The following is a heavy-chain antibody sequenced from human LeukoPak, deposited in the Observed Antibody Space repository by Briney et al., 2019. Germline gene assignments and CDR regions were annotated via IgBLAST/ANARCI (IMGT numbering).Heavy chain of an antibody. Sequence: GGSLRLSCVASGFTFSSYSMNWVRQAPGKGLEWVSSISASGSYINYADSVKGRFTISRDIAKKSLYLQMNSLRAEDTAVYYCAKSSLSWYYFDYWGQGTLVTVS. CDR3: AKSSLSWYYFDY. J-gene: IGHJ4*02. CDR1: GFTFSSYS. CDR2: ISASGSYI. D-gene: IGHD3-16*01. V-gene: IGHV3-21*01.